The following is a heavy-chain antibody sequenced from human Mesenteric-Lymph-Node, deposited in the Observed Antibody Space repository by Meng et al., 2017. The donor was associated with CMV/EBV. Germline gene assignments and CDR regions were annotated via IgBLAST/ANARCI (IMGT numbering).Heavy chain of an antibody. D-gene: IGHD6-6*01. J-gene: IGHJ6*02. CDR2: IYSGGST. CDR3: ARSPYSSSSGYYYYYGMDV. V-gene: IGHV3-53*01. Sequence: FSSYSMYWVRQAPGKGLEWVTVIYSGGSTYYADSVKGRFTISRDNSKNTLYLQMNSLRAEDTAVYYCARSPYSSSSGYYYYYGMDVWGQGTTVTVSS. CDR1: FSSYS.